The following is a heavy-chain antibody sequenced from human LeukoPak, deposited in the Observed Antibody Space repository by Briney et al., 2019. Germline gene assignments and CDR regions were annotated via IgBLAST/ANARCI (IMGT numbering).Heavy chain of an antibody. V-gene: IGHV3-30*04. CDR2: ISYNGGRK. CDR1: GFSFSTYA. Sequence: PGGSLRLSCVASGFSFSTYAIHWVRQAPGKGLEWVALISYNGGRKDYADSVKGRFTIDRDNSKKTVYPQMNSLRPDDTAIYFCARQEARDYYYEGLDYWGQGNLVTVSS. CDR3: ARQEARDYYYEGLDY. D-gene: IGHD3-22*01. J-gene: IGHJ4*02.